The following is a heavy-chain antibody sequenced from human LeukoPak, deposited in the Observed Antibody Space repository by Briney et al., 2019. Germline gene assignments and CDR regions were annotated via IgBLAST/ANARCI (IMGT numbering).Heavy chain of an antibody. Sequence: GRSLRLSCAASGFTFDDYAMHWVRQAPGKGLEWVSGISWNSSSIGYADSVKGRFTISRDNAKNSLYLQMNSLRAEDTALYYCAKDPIAAAGNFDYWGQGTLVTVSS. CDR1: GFTFDDYA. CDR3: AKDPIAAAGNFDY. D-gene: IGHD6-13*01. V-gene: IGHV3-9*01. CDR2: ISWNSSSI. J-gene: IGHJ4*02.